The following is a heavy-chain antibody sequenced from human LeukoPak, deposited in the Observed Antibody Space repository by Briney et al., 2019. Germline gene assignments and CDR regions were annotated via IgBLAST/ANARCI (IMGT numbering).Heavy chain of an antibody. CDR2: INPNSGGT. D-gene: IGHD3-22*01. V-gene: IGHV1-2*02. CDR3: HTYYYDSSGYPTSFDY. Sequence: GASVKVSCKASGYTFTGYYMHWVRQAPGQGLEWMGWINPNSGGTNYAQKFQGRVTMTRDTSISTAYMELSRLRSDDTAVYYCHTYYYDSSGYPTSFDYWGQGTLVTVSS. J-gene: IGHJ4*02. CDR1: GYTFTGYY.